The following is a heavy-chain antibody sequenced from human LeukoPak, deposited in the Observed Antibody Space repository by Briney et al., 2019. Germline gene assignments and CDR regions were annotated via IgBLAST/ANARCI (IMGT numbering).Heavy chain of an antibody. CDR3: ARRQYYDSSGLWYYFDY. J-gene: IGHJ4*02. CDR2: IYYSGST. CDR1: GGSLNGYY. V-gene: IGHV4-59*08. D-gene: IGHD3-22*01. Sequence: SETLSLTCTVSGGSLNGYYWSWIRRPPGKGLEWIGFIYYSGSTRYNPSLKSRVTISVDTSKNQFSLKLSSVTAADTAVYYCARRQYYDSSGLWYYFDYWGQGSLVTVSS.